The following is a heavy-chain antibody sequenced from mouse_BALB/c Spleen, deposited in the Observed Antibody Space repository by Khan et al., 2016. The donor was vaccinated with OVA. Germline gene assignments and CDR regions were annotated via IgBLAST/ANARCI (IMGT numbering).Heavy chain of an antibody. V-gene: IGHV1-82*01. CDR3: AREDGDYYAMYF. Sequence: QVQLQQPGPELVKPGASVKISCKASVYAFSSSWMNWVKQRPGQGLERIGRIYPGDGNTNYNGKFKGKATLTADKSSSTAYMQLSSLTTVDSAVYFCAREDGDYYAMYFWGQGASVTVSS. J-gene: IGHJ4*01. CDR2: IYPGDGNT. CDR1: VYAFSSSW. D-gene: IGHD2-13*01.